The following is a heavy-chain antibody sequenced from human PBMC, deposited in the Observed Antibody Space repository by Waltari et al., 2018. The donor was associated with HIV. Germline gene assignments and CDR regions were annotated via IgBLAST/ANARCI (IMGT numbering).Heavy chain of an antibody. Sequence: QVHLVASGGGVVQPGGSLKLSCPAFGFTSSNYLMHWVRKAPGKGLEWVTFIYYDGNNKNYADSVKGRFTISRDNSKKTLYLQMNSLRHEDTAVYYCARGGLAISPAGTRLYTGMDVWGQGTTVTVSS. CDR2: IYYDGNNK. CDR3: ARGGLAISPAGTRLYTGMDV. D-gene: IGHD6-13*01. CDR1: GFTSSNYL. J-gene: IGHJ6*02. V-gene: IGHV3-30*02.